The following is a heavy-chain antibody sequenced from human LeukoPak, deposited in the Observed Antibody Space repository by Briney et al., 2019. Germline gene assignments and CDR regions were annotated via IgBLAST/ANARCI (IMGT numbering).Heavy chain of an antibody. D-gene: IGHD3-22*01. J-gene: IGHJ5*02. Sequence: GESLKISCKGSGYSFSTYWIGWVRQMPGQGLEWMGIIYPGDSDTTYSPSFQGQVTISADKSISTAYLQWSSLKASDTAMYYCARRRGDYYDSSGFDPWGQGTLVTVSS. CDR3: ARRRGDYYDSSGFDP. CDR2: IYPGDSDT. V-gene: IGHV5-51*01. CDR1: GYSFSTYW.